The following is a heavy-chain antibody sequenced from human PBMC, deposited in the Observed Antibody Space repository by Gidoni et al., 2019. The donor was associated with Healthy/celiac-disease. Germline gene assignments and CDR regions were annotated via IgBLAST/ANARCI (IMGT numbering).Heavy chain of an antibody. J-gene: IGHJ4*02. CDR1: GFTFSSYS. CDR2: IMGRGGST. CDR3: AKDPIARWPAPFDY. V-gene: IGHV3-23*01. D-gene: IGHD4-17*01. Sequence: EVQLLESGGGLVQPGGSLRLSCAASGFTFSSYSMSLVRQAPGKGLEGVSAIMGRGGSTYSADSVKGRFTISRDNSKNTLYLQMNSLRAEDTAVYYCAKDPIARWPAPFDYWGQGTLVTVSS.